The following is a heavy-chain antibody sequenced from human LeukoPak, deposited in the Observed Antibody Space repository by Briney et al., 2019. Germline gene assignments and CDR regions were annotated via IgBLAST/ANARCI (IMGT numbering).Heavy chain of an antibody. CDR1: GFTFSSYA. V-gene: IGHV3-23*01. CDR3: AKGPDPDYYYYYMDV. CDR2: ISGGGGST. J-gene: IGHJ6*03. Sequence: GGSLRLSCAASGFTFSSYAMSWVRQAPGKGLEWVSAISGGGGSTYYADSVKGWFTISRDNSKNTLYLQMNSLRAEDTAVYYCAKGPDPDYYYYYMDVWGKGTTVTVSS.